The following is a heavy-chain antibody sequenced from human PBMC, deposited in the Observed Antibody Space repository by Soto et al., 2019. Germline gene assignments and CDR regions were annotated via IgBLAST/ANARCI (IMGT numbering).Heavy chain of an antibody. D-gene: IGHD3-10*01. CDR2: ISGSGNNT. V-gene: IGHV3-23*01. CDR3: AKEGDDYGSGTSFYFDY. CDR1: GFTFTSYA. Sequence: EVQLLESGGGLVQPGGSLRLSCAASGFTFTSYAMSWVRQAPGKGLEWVSAISGSGNNTYYADSVRGRFTSSRDSSKNTLYLRMDSLRAEDTAVYYCAKEGDDYGSGTSFYFDYWGQGILVTVSS. J-gene: IGHJ4*02.